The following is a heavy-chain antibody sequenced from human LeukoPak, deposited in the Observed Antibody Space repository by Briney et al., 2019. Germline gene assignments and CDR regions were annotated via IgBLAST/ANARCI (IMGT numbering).Heavy chain of an antibody. CDR3: ARDGKYYYDSSGYYYWNYFDY. Sequence: GGSLRLSCAASGFTVSSNYMSWVRQAPGKGLEWVSVIYSGGSTYYADSVKGRFTISRDNSKNTLYLQMNSLRAEDTAVYYCARDGKYYYDSSGYYYWNYFDYWGQGTLVTASS. CDR1: GFTVSSNY. CDR2: IYSGGST. D-gene: IGHD3-22*01. J-gene: IGHJ4*02. V-gene: IGHV3-66*01.